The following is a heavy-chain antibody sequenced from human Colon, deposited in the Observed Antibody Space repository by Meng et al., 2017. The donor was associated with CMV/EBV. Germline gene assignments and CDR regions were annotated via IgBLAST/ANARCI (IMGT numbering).Heavy chain of an antibody. D-gene: IGHD6-19*01. J-gene: IGHJ4*02. V-gene: IGHV3-23*01. CDR2: ISGSATTT. Sequence: GESLKISCAASGFTSSSFGMNWVRQAPGKGLEWVSSISGSATTTYYADSVKGRFSISRDNSKSTLSLQMNSLRAEDTAVYYCAKGLFAAGSLVYFDFWGQGTLVTVSS. CDR1: GFTSSSFG. CDR3: AKGLFAAGSLVYFDF.